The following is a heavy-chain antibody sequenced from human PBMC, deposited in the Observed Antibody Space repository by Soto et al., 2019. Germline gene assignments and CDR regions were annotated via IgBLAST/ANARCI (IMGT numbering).Heavy chain of an antibody. CDR2: IYYSGST. CDR1: GGSFSGYY. Sequence: SETLSLTCAVYGGSFSGYYWSWIRQPPGKGLEWIGYIYYSGSTNYNPSLKSRVTISVDTSKNQFSLKLSSVTAADTAVYYCARAGDYDILTGYPVNFDYWGQGTLVTVSS. V-gene: IGHV4-59*01. D-gene: IGHD3-9*01. CDR3: ARAGDYDILTGYPVNFDY. J-gene: IGHJ4*02.